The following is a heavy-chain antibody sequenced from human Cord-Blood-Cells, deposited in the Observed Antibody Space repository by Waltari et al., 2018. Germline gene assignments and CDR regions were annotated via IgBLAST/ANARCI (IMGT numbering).Heavy chain of an antibody. Sequence: QVQLQQWGAGLLKPSETLSLTCAVYGGSFSGDYWSWIRQPPGKGLEWIGEINHSGSTNYNPSLKSRVTISVDTSKNQFSLKLSSVTAADTAVYYCARGPGSYYFDYWGQGTLVTVSS. CDR1: GGSFSGDY. D-gene: IGHD3-10*01. V-gene: IGHV4-34*01. CDR2: INHSGST. CDR3: ARGPGSYYFDY. J-gene: IGHJ4*02.